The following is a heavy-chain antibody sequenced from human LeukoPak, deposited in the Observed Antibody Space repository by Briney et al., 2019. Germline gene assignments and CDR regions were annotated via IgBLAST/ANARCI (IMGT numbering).Heavy chain of an antibody. V-gene: IGHV3-30*02. Sequence: GGSLRLSCAASGFTFNNYGMHWVRQAPGKGLDWVAFIRYDGSKKYYADSVRGRFTISRDNSKNTLYLQMNRLRPEDTALFYCAKGSVPAEYERQRKNSPADYWGQGTLVTVSS. CDR1: GFTFNNYG. CDR3: AKGSVPAEYERQRKNSPADY. D-gene: IGHD6-25*01. CDR2: IRYDGSKK. J-gene: IGHJ4*02.